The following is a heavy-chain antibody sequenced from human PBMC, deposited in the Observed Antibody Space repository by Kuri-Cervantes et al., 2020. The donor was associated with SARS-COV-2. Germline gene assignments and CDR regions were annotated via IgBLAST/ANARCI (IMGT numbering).Heavy chain of an antibody. D-gene: IGHD6-6*01. CDR2: IKQDGSEK. Sequence: GESLKISCAASGFTSSSYWMSWVRQAPGKGLEWVANIKQDGSEKYYVDSVKGRFTISRDNAKNSLYLQMNSLRAEDTAVYYCARDADKLYSSSSLTPRADYWSQGTLVTVSS. J-gene: IGHJ4*02. CDR3: ARDADKLYSSSSLTPRADY. CDR1: GFTSSSYW. V-gene: IGHV3-7*05.